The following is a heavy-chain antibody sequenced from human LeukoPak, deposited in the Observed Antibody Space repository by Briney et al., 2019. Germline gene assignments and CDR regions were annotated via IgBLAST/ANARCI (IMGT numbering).Heavy chain of an antibody. D-gene: IGHD4-11*01. CDR1: GGSISGYY. CDR2: IYYSGST. J-gene: IGHJ6*02. Sequence: SETLSLTCTVSGGSISGYYWSWIRQPPGKGLEWIGYIYYSGSTNYNPSLKSRVTISVDTSKNQFSLKLSSVTAADTAVYYCARGSNDYYYGTDVWGQGTTVTVSS. V-gene: IGHV4-59*01. CDR3: ARGSNDYYYGTDV.